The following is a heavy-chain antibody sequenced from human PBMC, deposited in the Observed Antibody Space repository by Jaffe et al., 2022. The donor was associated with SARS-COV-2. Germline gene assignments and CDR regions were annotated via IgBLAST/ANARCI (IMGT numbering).Heavy chain of an antibody. CDR2: IYNSGIT. CDR3: ARDGAEGWSDPRGHDR. J-gene: IGHJ4*02. CDR1: GGSISGYY. Sequence: QVQLQESGPGLVKPSETLSLTCTVSGGSISGYYWSWIRQPPGKGLEWIGYIYNSGITNYNPSLKSRVTISVDTSKNQFSLKLSSVTTADTAVYYCARDGAEGWSDPRGHDRWGQGTLVTVSS. V-gene: IGHV4-59*01. D-gene: IGHD2-15*01.